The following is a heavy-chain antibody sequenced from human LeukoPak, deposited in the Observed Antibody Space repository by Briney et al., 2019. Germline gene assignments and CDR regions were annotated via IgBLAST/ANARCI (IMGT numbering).Heavy chain of an antibody. CDR3: AKDREVGYYYGSGSYGDLDY. Sequence: QTGGSLRLSCAASGFTFSSYAMSWVRQAPGKGLEWVSAISCSGGSTYYADSVKGRFTISRDNSKNTLYLQMNSLRAEDTAVYYCAKDREVGYYYGSGSYGDLDYWGQGTLVTVSS. V-gene: IGHV3-23*01. J-gene: IGHJ4*02. CDR2: ISCSGGST. CDR1: GFTFSSYA. D-gene: IGHD3-10*01.